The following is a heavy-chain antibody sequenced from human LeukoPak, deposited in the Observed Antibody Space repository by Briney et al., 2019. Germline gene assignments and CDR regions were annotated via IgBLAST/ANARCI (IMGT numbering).Heavy chain of an antibody. Sequence: GGSVRLSCAASGFTFSTYRMSWVRQAPGKGLEWVANIKKDVTEKYYVDSVNGRFTISRDSAKNSLFLQMNSLRAEDTAVYYCARAPEGSGNSYYFGYWGQGSLVTVSS. D-gene: IGHD3-10*01. CDR1: GFTFSTYR. CDR3: ARAPEGSGNSYYFGY. V-gene: IGHV3-7*01. J-gene: IGHJ4*02. CDR2: IKKDVTEK.